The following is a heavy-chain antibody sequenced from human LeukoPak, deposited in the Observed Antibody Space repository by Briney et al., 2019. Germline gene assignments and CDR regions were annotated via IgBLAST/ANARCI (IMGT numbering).Heavy chain of an antibody. Sequence: ASVKVSCKASGYTFTSYDINWVRQATGQGLEWMGWMNPNSGNTGYAQKFQGRVTMTRNTSISTAYMELSSLKSEDTAVYYCARVSSIAALDDAFDIWGQGTMVTVSS. D-gene: IGHD6-6*01. J-gene: IGHJ3*02. CDR1: GYTFTSYD. CDR3: ARVSSIAALDDAFDI. V-gene: IGHV1-8*01. CDR2: MNPNSGNT.